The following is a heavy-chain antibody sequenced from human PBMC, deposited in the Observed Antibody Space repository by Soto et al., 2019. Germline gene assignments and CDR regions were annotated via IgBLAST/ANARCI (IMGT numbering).Heavy chain of an antibody. Sequence: EEQLLESGGGLVRPGGSLRLSCAASAFTFRSYAMSWVRQAPGKGLEWVSAITASADTTYYADSVKGRFTISRDNSKNALYLRMNSLRAEDTAVYYCAKVRPLRDCTSPSCLGAFDIWGQGTMVTVSS. D-gene: IGHD2-2*01. CDR2: ITASADTT. V-gene: IGHV3-23*01. CDR1: AFTFRSYA. CDR3: AKVRPLRDCTSPSCLGAFDI. J-gene: IGHJ3*02.